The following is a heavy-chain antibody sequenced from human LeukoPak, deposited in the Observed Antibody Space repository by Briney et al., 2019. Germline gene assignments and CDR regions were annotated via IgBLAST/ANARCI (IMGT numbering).Heavy chain of an antibody. CDR2: IVVGSGNT. CDR1: GFTFTSSA. J-gene: IGHJ3*02. V-gene: IGHV1-58*02. CDR3: ARDKWEPRYAFDI. Sequence: ASVKVSCKASGFTFTSSAMQWVRQARGQRLEWIGWIVVGSGNTNYAQKFQERVTITRDMSTSTAYMELSSLRSEDTAVYYCARDKWEPRYAFDIWGQGTMVTVSS. D-gene: IGHD1-26*01.